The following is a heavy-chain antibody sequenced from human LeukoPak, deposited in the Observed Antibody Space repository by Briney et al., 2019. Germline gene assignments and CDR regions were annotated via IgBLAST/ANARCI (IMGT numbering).Heavy chain of an antibody. J-gene: IGHJ4*02. D-gene: IGHD1-20*01. CDR1: GFTFTSAW. Sequence: PGGSLRLSCAASGFTFTSAWMNWVRQAPGKGLEWVGRIKSKADGETIDYAAPVKGRFTFSRDDSKNMLYLQMNSLKSEDTAVYYCSTLTSRGLPDSWGQGTLVTVSS. CDR2: IKSKADGETI. V-gene: IGHV3-15*07. CDR3: STLTSRGLPDS.